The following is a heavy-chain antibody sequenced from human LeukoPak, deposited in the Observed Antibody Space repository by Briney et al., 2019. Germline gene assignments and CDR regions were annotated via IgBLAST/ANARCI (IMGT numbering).Heavy chain of an antibody. J-gene: IGHJ6*03. CDR2: IYSSGSS. CDR1: GYSISSGSYY. Sequence: SETLSLTCSVSGYSISSGSYYWSWIRQPAGKGLEWIGHIYSSGSSNYSPSLKSRVTISVDTSKNQFSLKLSSVTAADAALYYCARCPETYYYDSTAYRRYYYYYYMDVWGKGTTVTISS. D-gene: IGHD3-22*01. V-gene: IGHV4-61*09. CDR3: ARCPETYYYDSTAYRRYYYYYYMDV.